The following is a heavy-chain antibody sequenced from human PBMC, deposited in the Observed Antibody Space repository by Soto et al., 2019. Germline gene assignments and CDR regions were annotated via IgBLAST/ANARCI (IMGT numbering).Heavy chain of an antibody. Sequence: GGALRLSCAASGFTFSSYDMSWVRQAPGKGLEWASVISGSGGSTHYADSVKGQFTISRDTSKNTLNLQMNSLRAEDTAVYYCANHGASCSNVLASPDYWGQGTLVTVSS. J-gene: IGHJ4*01. CDR1: GFTFSSYD. CDR2: ISGSGGST. D-gene: IGHD2-15*01. CDR3: ANHGASCSNVLASPDY. V-gene: IGHV3-23*01.